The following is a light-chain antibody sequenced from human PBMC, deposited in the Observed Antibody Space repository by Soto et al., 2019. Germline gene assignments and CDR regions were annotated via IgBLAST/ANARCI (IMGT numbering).Light chain of an antibody. CDR1: QSLFDSDNGNTY. CDR3: QQANSFPPIT. V-gene: IGKV2-40*01. J-gene: IGKJ5*01. CDR2: GAS. Sequence: IVMTQTPLSLPVTPGEPASISCRSSQSLFDSDNGNTYLDWYLQKPGQSPQLLIYGASNLQSGVPSRFNGSGSGTDFTLTISSLQPEDFATYYCQQANSFPPITFGQGTRLEIK.